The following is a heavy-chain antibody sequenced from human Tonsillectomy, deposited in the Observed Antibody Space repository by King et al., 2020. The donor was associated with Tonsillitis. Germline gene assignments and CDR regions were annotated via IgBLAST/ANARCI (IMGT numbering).Heavy chain of an antibody. J-gene: IGHJ4*02. CDR1: GFSFSDYY. D-gene: IGHD3-10*01. Sequence: VQLVESGGGLVKPGGSLTLSCEASGFSFSDYYMSWLRQAPGKGLEWISCISAGRSGYRNYADSVKGRFTISRDNAKNSLYLQMSSLRGEDSAVYFCARDSCYYYSRVGYFDDWGQGTLVTVSS. V-gene: IGHV3-11*06. CDR3: ARDSCYYYSRVGYFDD. CDR2: ISAGRSGYR.